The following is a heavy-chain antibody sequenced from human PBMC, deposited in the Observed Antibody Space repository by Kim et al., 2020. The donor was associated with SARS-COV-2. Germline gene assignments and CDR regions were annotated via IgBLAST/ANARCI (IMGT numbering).Heavy chain of an antibody. V-gene: IGHV3-11*01. CDR2: ISSSGSTI. CDR1: GFTFSDYY. J-gene: IGHJ4*02. CDR3: AGAQTAGYFDY. Sequence: GGSLRLSCAASGFTFSDYYMSWIRQAPGKGLEWVSYISSSGSTIYYADSVKGRFTISRDNAKNSLYLQMNSLRAEDTAVYYCAGAQTAGYFDYWGQGTLVTVSS.